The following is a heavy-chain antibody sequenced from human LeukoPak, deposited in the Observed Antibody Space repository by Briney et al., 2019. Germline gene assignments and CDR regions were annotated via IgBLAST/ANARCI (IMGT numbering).Heavy chain of an antibody. J-gene: IGHJ4*02. CDR1: GFTFSSYT. D-gene: IGHD7-27*01. CDR2: ITTGGPNT. CDR3: AKDGGLWVSAHWGDS. V-gene: IGHV3-23*01. Sequence: GGSLRLSCTASGFTFSSYTMSWVRQAPGKGLKWVSTITTGGPNTYYADSVKGRFTVSRDDSKNTLYLQMNSLRVEDTAVYYCAKDGGLWVSAHWGDSWGRGTLVTVSS.